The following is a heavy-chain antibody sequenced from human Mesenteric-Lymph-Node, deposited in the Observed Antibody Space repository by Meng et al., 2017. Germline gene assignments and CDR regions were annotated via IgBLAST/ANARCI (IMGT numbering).Heavy chain of an antibody. V-gene: IGHV3-23*01. J-gene: IGHJ5*02. Sequence: GESLKISCAASGFTFSSCVMNWVRQAPGKGLECVSSISGSGTTTYYADSVKGRFTISRDNSKNMLYLQMNNLRAEDTAVYYCTRGDRIVVVPAAMIFRTWGQGTLVTVSS. CDR2: ISGSGTTT. CDR3: TRGDRIVVVPAAMIFRT. CDR1: GFTFSSCV. D-gene: IGHD2-2*01.